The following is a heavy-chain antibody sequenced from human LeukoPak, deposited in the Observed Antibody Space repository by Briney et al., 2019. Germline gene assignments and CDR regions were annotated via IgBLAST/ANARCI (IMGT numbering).Heavy chain of an antibody. V-gene: IGHV3-23*01. J-gene: IGHJ6*03. CDR3: AKVYHRNYMDV. CDR2: ISGSGDST. D-gene: IGHD2-2*02. Sequence: GGSLRLSCAASGFTFSNYGMNWVRQAPGKGLEWVSLISGSGDSTYYADSVKGRFTISRDNSKNTLYLQMNSLRVEDTAIYYCAKVYHRNYMDVWGKGTTVTVSS. CDR1: GFTFSNYG.